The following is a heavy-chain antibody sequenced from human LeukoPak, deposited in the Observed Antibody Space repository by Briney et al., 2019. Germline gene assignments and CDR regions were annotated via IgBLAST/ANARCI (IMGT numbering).Heavy chain of an antibody. J-gene: IGHJ4*02. V-gene: IGHV3-53*01. CDR1: GFTVSSNY. D-gene: IGHD1-26*01. CDR3: AKGSINSGSYEG. CDR2: IYSGGNT. Sequence: HSGGSLRLSCAPSGFTVSSNYMSWVRQAPGKGLEWVSVIYSGGNTYYADSVKGRFTISRDKSKNTLYLQMNSLRAEDTAVYYCAKGSINSGSYEGWGQGTLVTVSS.